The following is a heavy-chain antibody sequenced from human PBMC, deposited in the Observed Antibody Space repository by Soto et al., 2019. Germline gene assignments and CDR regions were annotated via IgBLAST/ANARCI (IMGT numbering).Heavy chain of an antibody. CDR1: GFTFSSNG. D-gene: IGHD3-22*01. J-gene: IGHJ4*02. Sequence: EVQLVESGGGLVQPGGSLRLSCEASGFTFSSNGMNWVRQAPGKGLEWVSFISIGSSTINYADSVRGRFTISRDNAKNSLNLKMNSLRDEDTAVYYCARDWGVYDSDIRTHIPHLASWGQGTLFTVSS. V-gene: IGHV3-48*02. CDR3: ARDWGVYDSDIRTHIPHLAS. CDR2: ISIGSSTI.